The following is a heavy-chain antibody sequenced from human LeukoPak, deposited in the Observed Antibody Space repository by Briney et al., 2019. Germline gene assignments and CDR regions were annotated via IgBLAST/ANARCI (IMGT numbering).Heavy chain of an antibody. CDR2: ISSSSSYI. V-gene: IGHV3-21*01. CDR1: RSTFSSSS. CDR3: AKDRATYYYGSGSYPL. D-gene: IGHD3-10*01. J-gene: IGHJ4*02. Sequence: GGSLRLSCAASRSTFSSSSMNWVRQAPGKGLEWVSSISSSSSYIYYADSVKGRFTISRDSAKNSLYLQMNSLRAEDTAVYYCAKDRATYYYGSGSYPLWGQGTLVTVSS.